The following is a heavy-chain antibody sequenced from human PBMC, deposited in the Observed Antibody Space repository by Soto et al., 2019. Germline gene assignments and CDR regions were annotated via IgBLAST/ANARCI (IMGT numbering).Heavy chain of an antibody. CDR2: ISYDGSNK. D-gene: IGHD6-13*01. CDR1: GFTFSSYA. CDR3: AREHCSRWDPDY. J-gene: IGHJ4*02. Sequence: QVQLVESGGGVVQPGRSLRLSCAASGFTFSSYAMHWVRQAPGKGLEWVAVISYDGSNKYYADSVKGRFTISRDNSKNPLYLQMNSLRAEDTAVYYWAREHCSRWDPDYWGQGTLVTVSS. V-gene: IGHV3-30-3*01.